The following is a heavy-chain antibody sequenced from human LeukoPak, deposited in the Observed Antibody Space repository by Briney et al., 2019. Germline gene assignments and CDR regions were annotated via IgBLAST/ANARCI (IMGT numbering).Heavy chain of an antibody. CDR1: GYTFTSYA. CDR2: INAGNGNT. CDR3: ARDSPIAVAGTGGTAVFDY. J-gene: IGHJ4*02. V-gene: IGHV1-3*01. Sequence: EASVKVSCKASGYTFTSYAMHWVRQAPGQRLEWMGWINAGNGNTKYSQKLQGRVTMTTDTSTSTAYMELRSLRSDDTAVYYCARDSPIAVAGTGGTAVFDYWGQGTLVTVSS. D-gene: IGHD6-19*01.